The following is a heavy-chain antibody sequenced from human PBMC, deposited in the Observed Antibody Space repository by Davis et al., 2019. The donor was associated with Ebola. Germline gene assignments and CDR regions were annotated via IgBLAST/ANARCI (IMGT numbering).Heavy chain of an antibody. J-gene: IGHJ4*02. CDR2: INWNSGSI. V-gene: IGHV3-9*01. D-gene: IGHD5-18*01. CDR3: AKDIADTVMVIDY. CDR1: GFTFDDYA. Sequence: SLKISCAASGFTFDDYAMHWVRQAPGKGLEWVSGINWNSGSIGYADSVKGRFTISRDNAKNSLYLQMNSLRAEDTALYYCAKDIADTVMVIDYWGQGTLVTVSS.